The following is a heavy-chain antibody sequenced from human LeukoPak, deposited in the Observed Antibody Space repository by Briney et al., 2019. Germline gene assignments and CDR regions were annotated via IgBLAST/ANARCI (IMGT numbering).Heavy chain of an antibody. Sequence: SETLSLTCTVSGGSISSGGYYWSWLRQPPGKGLEWIVYIYHSGSTYYNPSLKSRVTISVDRSKNQFSLKLSSVTAADTAVYYWARDRSDIVVVPAAYDAFDIWGQGTMVTVSS. CDR1: GGSISSGGYY. V-gene: IGHV4-30-2*01. D-gene: IGHD2-2*01. CDR3: ARDRSDIVVVPAAYDAFDI. CDR2: IYHSGST. J-gene: IGHJ3*02.